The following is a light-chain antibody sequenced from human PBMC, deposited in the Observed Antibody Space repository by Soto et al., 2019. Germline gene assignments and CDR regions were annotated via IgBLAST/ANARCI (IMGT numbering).Light chain of an antibody. CDR1: QSVSSN. J-gene: IGKJ3*01. CDR3: QHYKNWPQFP. Sequence: EIVMTQSPATLSVSPGERATLSCRASQSVSSNLAWYQQKPGQGPRLLIYGASTRATGIPARFSGSGSGTEFTLTISSLQSEDFAVYYCQHYKNWPQFPFGPGTKVDIK. V-gene: IGKV3-15*01. CDR2: GAS.